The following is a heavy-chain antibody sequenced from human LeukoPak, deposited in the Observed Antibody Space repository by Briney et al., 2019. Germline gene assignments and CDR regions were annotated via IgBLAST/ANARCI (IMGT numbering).Heavy chain of an antibody. CDR1: GYTFTSYD. V-gene: IGHV1-8*01. CDR2: MNPNSGNT. Sequence: SVKVSCKASGYTFTSYDINWVRQATGQGLEWMGWMNPNSGNTGYAQKFQGRVTMTRNTSISTAYMELSSLRSEDTAVCYCARSYYDFWSGYYTGTGYYYYGMDVWGQGTTVTVSS. J-gene: IGHJ6*02. D-gene: IGHD3-3*01. CDR3: ARSYYDFWSGYYTGTGYYYYGMDV.